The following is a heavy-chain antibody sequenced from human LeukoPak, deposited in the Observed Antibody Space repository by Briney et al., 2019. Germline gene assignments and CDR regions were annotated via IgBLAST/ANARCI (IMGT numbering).Heavy chain of an antibody. D-gene: IGHD3-22*01. V-gene: IGHV1-69*04. CDR2: IIPILGIA. Sequence: ASVKVSCKASGGTFSSYAISWVRQAPGQGLEWMGRIIPILGIANYAQKFQGRVTITADKSTSTAYMELSSLRSEDTAVYYCASPYYYDSSGYPPAPFDYWGQGTLVTVSS. J-gene: IGHJ4*02. CDR1: GGTFSSYA. CDR3: ASPYYYDSSGYPPAPFDY.